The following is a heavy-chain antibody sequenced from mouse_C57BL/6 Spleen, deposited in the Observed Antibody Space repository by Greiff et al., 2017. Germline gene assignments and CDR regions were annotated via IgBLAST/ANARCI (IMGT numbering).Heavy chain of an antibody. V-gene: IGHV1-22*01. Sequence: EVQLQQSGPELVKPGASVKMSCKASGYTFTDYNMHWVKQSHGKSLEWIGYINPNNGGTSYNQKFKGKATLTVNKSSSTAYMELRSLTSEDSAVYYCAREEDDYGGFAYGGQGTLVTVSA. CDR3: AREEDDYGGFAY. CDR2: INPNNGGT. J-gene: IGHJ3*01. CDR1: GYTFTDYN. D-gene: IGHD2-4*01.